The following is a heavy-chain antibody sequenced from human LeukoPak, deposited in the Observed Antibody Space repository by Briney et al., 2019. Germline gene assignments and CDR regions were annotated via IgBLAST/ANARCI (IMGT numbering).Heavy chain of an antibody. D-gene: IGHD3-9*01. Sequence: GGSLRLSCAASGFTFSSYGMHWVRQAPSKGLEWVAVIRYDGSNKYYADSVKGRFTISRDNSKNTLYLQMNSLRAEDTAVYYCANGPNYNILTGFYRDKYFDFWGQGTLVSVSS. J-gene: IGHJ4*02. CDR2: IRYDGSNK. CDR3: ANGPNYNILTGFYRDKYFDF. CDR1: GFTFSSYG. V-gene: IGHV3-30*02.